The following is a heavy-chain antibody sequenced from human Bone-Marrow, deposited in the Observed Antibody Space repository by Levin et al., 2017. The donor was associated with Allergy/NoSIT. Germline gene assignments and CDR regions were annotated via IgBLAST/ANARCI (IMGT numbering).Heavy chain of an antibody. CDR2: IYTSGNT. CDR1: GVSITSGNYY. V-gene: IGHV4-61*09. J-gene: IGHJ6*03. CDR3: ARVLQYYYYYMDV. Sequence: SQTLSLTCAVSGVSITSGNYYWSWIRQPAGKGLEWIGHIYTSGNTNYNPSLKSRVTISVDTSKNQFSLKLRSVTAADTAVYYCARVLQYYYYYMDVWGKGTTVTVSS. D-gene: IGHD5-24*01.